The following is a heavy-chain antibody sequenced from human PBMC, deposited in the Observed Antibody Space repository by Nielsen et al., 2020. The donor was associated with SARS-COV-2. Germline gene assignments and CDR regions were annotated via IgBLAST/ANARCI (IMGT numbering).Heavy chain of an antibody. J-gene: IGHJ4*02. CDR2: ISGSGGST. D-gene: IGHD4-17*01. V-gene: IGHV3-23*01. Sequence: GESLKISCAASGFTFSSYAMSWVRQAPGKGLEWVSAISGSGGSTYYADSVKGRFTISRDNSKNTLYLQMNSLRAEDTAVYYCAKDSRGDYFEPNFDYWGQGTLVTVSS. CDR1: GFTFSSYA. CDR3: AKDSRGDYFEPNFDY.